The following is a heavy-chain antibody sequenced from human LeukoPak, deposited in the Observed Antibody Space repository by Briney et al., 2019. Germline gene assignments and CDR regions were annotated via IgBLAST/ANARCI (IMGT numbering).Heavy chain of an antibody. CDR1: GFSFTTYW. J-gene: IGHJ4*02. D-gene: IGHD3-10*01. CDR3: ARLAKYFYGSETYYFFEH. CDR2: IKQDGTEK. V-gene: IGHV3-7*01. Sequence: GGSLRLSCAASGFSFTTYWMSWVRQAPGKGLEWVANIKQDGTEKYYVDSVKGRFTISRDNAKNSLYLQVSSLRVEDTAVYYCARLAKYFYGSETYYFFEHWGQGTPVTASS.